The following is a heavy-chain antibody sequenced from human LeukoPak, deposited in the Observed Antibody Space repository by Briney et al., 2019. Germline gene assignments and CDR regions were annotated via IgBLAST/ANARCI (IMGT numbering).Heavy chain of an antibody. CDR3: ARKGYSYGFFYY. D-gene: IGHD5-18*01. V-gene: IGHV4-34*01. J-gene: IGHJ4*02. CDR2: INHSGST. CDR1: GGSFSGYY. Sequence: SETLSLTCAVYGGSFSGYYWSWIRQPPGKGLEWIGEINHSGSTNSNPSLKSRVTISVDTSKSQFSLRLSSVSAADTAVYYCARKGYSYGFFYYWGQGTLVTVSS.